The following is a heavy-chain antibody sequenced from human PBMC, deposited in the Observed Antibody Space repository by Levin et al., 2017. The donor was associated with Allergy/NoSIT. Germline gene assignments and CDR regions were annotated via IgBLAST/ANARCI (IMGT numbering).Heavy chain of an antibody. V-gene: IGHV1-2*02. Sequence: ASVKVSCKASGYTFTGYYIHWVRQAPGQGLEWMGWINPNSGGTNYAQNFQGRVTMTRDTSISTAYMELSRLRSDDTAVYYCARVLVNTAMVVPNYYFDYGMDVWGQGTTVTVSS. CDR3: ARVLVNTAMVVPNYYFDYGMDV. CDR2: INPNSGGT. CDR1: GYTFTGYY. D-gene: IGHD5-18*01. J-gene: IGHJ6*02.